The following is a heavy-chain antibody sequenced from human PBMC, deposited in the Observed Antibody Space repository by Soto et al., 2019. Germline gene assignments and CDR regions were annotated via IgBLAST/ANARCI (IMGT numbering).Heavy chain of an antibody. Sequence: PSETLSLTCTVSGGSISSYYWSWIRQPAGKGLEWIGRIYTSGSTNYNPSLKSRVTMSVDTSKNQFSLKLSSVTAADTAVYYCARERYCSGGSCYPRPGWFDPWGQGTLVTVSS. CDR1: GGSISSYY. J-gene: IGHJ5*02. CDR2: IYTSGST. V-gene: IGHV4-4*07. D-gene: IGHD2-15*01. CDR3: ARERYCSGGSCYPRPGWFDP.